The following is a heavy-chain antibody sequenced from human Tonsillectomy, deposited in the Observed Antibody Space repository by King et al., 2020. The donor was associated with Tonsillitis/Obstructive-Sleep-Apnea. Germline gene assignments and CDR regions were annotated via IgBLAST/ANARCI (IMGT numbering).Heavy chain of an antibody. Sequence: VQLVESGGGLVQPGGSLRLSCAASGFTFSSYAMSWVRQAPGKGLGWVSVISGSGGSTYYADSVKGRFTISRDNSKNTLYLQMNSLTAEDTAVYYCATPDGYYDFWSGYYIAYWGQGTLVTVSS. J-gene: IGHJ4*02. CDR2: ISGSGGST. CDR3: ATPDGYYDFWSGYYIAY. CDR1: GFTFSSYA. D-gene: IGHD3-3*01. V-gene: IGHV3-23*04.